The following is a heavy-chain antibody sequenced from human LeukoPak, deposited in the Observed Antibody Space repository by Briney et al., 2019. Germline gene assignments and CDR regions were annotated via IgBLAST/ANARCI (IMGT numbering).Heavy chain of an antibody. D-gene: IGHD3-10*01. V-gene: IGHV3-48*02. CDR1: GSTFSSAG. J-gene: IGHJ4*02. CDR3: ARDLAGSRWSAFDS. Sequence: PGGSLRLSCAASGSTFSSAGMNWVHQAPGKGLEWVSYINGYSNSIFYGDSVKGRFTISRDNAKNIVYLQMSNLADEDTAVYYCARDLAGSRWSAFDSWGQGALVTVSS. CDR2: INGYSNSI.